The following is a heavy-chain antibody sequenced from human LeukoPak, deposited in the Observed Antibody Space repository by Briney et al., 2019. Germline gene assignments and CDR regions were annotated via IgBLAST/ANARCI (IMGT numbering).Heavy chain of an antibody. Sequence: GGSLRLSCAASGFTFSSYAMHWVRQAPGKGLEWVAVISYDGSDKYYADSVKGRFTISRDNSKNTLYLQMNSLRAEDTAVYYCARDSPGVTTSFYYYSYYYMDVWGKGTTVTVSS. V-gene: IGHV3-30-3*01. CDR2: ISYDGSDK. CDR1: GFTFSSYA. CDR3: ARDSPGVTTSFYYYSYYYMDV. D-gene: IGHD4-11*01. J-gene: IGHJ6*03.